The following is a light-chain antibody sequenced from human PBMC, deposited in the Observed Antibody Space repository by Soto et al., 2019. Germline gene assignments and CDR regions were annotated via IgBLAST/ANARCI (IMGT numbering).Light chain of an antibody. J-gene: IGKJ5*01. CDR1: QSVSSSY. CDR3: QQYGSPLIT. CDR2: GAS. Sequence: EILLTQSPGTLSLSPGERATLSCRASQSVSSSYLAWYQQQPGQAPRLLIYGASSRATGIPDRFSGSGSGTDFTLAISRLEPEDSAVYYCQQYGSPLITFGQGTRLEIK. V-gene: IGKV3-20*01.